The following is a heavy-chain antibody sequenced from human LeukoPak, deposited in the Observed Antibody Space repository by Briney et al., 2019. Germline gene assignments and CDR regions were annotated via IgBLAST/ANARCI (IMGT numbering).Heavy chain of an antibody. J-gene: IGHJ4*02. CDR1: GYSISSGYY. CDR3: AREWGGAYCSSTSCYSPFDY. D-gene: IGHD2-2*02. V-gene: IGHV4-38-2*02. CDR2: IYHSGST. Sequence: SETLSLTCTVSGYSISSGYYWGWIRQPPGKGLEWIGSIYHSGSTYYNPSLKSRVTISVDTSKNQFSLKLSSVTAADTAVYYCAREWGGAYCSSTSCYSPFDYWAREPWSPSPQ.